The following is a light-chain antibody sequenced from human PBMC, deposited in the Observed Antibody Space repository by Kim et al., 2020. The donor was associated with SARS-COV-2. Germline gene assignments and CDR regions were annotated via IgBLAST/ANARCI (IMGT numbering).Light chain of an antibody. CDR1: KLGHKY. V-gene: IGLV3-1*01. J-gene: IGLJ2*01. Sequence: SYELTQPPSVSVSPGQTANIACSGDKLGHKYVCWYQQKPGQSPVVVIYQNSMWPSGIPERFSGSNSGNTATLTISVTQAMDEADYYCQAWDGSTVVFGGGTQLTVL. CDR3: QAWDGSTVV. CDR2: QNS.